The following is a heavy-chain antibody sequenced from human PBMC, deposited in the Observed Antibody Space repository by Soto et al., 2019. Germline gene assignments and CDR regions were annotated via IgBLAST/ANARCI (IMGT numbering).Heavy chain of an antibody. D-gene: IGHD3-22*01. CDR1: GASFTSNSYF. CDR2: FFYGGMT. CDR3: ATAPATYSPAGYYINHFDP. Sequence: QVQLQESGPGLVKPSETLSLTCTVSGASFTSNSYFWGWIRQAPGKGLEWIASFFYGGMTYYNPSLKSRVSISVDTSKSQFSLRLISVTAADTAVYYCATAPATYSPAGYYINHFDPWGQGPLVTVSS. J-gene: IGHJ5*02. V-gene: IGHV4-39*01.